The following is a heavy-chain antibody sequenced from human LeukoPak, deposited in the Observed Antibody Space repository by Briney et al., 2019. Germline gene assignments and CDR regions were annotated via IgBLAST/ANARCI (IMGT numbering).Heavy chain of an antibody. CDR1: GGSFSGYY. J-gene: IGHJ6*02. CDR3: ARVVLSQASIAARPWYYYGMDV. V-gene: IGHV4-34*01. Sequence: SETLSLTCAVYGGSFSGYYRSWIRQPPGKGLEWIGEINHSGSTNYNPSLKSRVTISVDTSKNQFSLKLSSVTAADTAVYYCARVVLSQASIAARPWYYYGMDVWGQGTTVTVSS. D-gene: IGHD6-6*01. CDR2: INHSGST.